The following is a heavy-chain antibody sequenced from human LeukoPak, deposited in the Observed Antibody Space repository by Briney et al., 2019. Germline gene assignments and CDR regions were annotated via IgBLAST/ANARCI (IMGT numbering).Heavy chain of an antibody. CDR2: IYSGGST. CDR1: GFTVSSNY. J-gene: IGHJ3*02. CDR3: ARIETVADAFDI. Sequence: GGSLRLSCAASGFTVSSNYMTWVRQAPGKGLEWVSLIYSGGSTSYADSVRGRFTISRDNSKNTLYLQMNSLRAEDTAVYYCARIETVADAFDIWGHGTMVTVSS. D-gene: IGHD1-1*01. V-gene: IGHV3-66*01.